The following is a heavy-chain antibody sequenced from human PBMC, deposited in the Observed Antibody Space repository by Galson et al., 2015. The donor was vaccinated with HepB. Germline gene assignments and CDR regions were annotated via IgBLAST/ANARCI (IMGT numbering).Heavy chain of an antibody. J-gene: IGHJ4*02. CDR3: ATGAPTYDSTPLY. CDR1: GGSVSSRGSY. D-gene: IGHD3-22*01. V-gene: IGHV4-31*03. Sequence: TLSLTCSVSGGSVSSRGSYWTWIRQRPGKGLEWIGYIYYSALTFYNPSLKSRVSFSIDTSKNQLSLRLSFVTAADTAVYYCATGAPTYDSTPLYWGQGTLVTVSS. CDR2: IYYSALT.